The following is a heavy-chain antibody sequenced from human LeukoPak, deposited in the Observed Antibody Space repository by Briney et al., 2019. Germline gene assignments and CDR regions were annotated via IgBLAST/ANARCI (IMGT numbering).Heavy chain of an antibody. D-gene: IGHD3-10*01. J-gene: IGHJ4*02. CDR3: ASRRSHYYGPYYFDY. V-gene: IGHV4-4*02. CDR1: GVSISSNNW. Sequence: PSGTLSLTCAVSGVSISSNNWWNWVRQPPGKGLEWIGEINHSGSTNYNPSLKSRVTISVDTSKNQFSLKLSSVTAADTAVYYCASRRSHYYGPYYFDYWGQGTLVTVSS. CDR2: INHSGST.